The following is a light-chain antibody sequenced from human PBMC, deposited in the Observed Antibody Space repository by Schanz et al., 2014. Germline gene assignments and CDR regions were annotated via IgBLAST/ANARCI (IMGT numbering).Light chain of an antibody. CDR3: QQYGSSPGT. CDR1: QSVSSY. Sequence: EIVLTQSPGTLSLSPGERATLSCRASQSVSSYLAWYQQKPGQAPRLLIYGASSRATGIPDRFSGSVSGTDFTLTISRLEPEDFAVYYCQQYGSSPGTFGPGTKVDIK. CDR2: GAS. J-gene: IGKJ3*01. V-gene: IGKV3-20*01.